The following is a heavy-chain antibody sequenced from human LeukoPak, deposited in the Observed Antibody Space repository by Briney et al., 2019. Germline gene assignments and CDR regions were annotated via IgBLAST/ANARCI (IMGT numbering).Heavy chain of an antibody. CDR3: ARYSSSSYYTIDY. V-gene: IGHV3-21*01. CDR1: GFTFSSYS. CDR2: ISSSSSYI. D-gene: IGHD6-6*01. J-gene: IGHJ4*02. Sequence: GGSLRLSCAASGFTFSSYSMNWVRQAPGKGLEWVSSISSSSSYIYYADSVKGRFTISRDNAKNSLYLQMNSLRAEGTAVYYCARYSSSSYYTIDYWGQGTLVTVSS.